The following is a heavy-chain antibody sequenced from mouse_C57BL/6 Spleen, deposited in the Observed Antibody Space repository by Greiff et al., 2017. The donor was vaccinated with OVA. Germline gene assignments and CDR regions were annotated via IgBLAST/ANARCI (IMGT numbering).Heavy chain of an antibody. D-gene: IGHD3-2*02. Sequence: DVQLQESGGGLVQPGGSMKLSCVASGFTFSNYWMNWVRQSPEKGLEWVAQIRLKSDNYATHYAESVKGRFTISRDDSKSSVYLQMNNLRAEDTGIYYCTGSSAYRPWFAYWGQGTLVTVSA. CDR3: TGSSAYRPWFAY. V-gene: IGHV6-3*01. J-gene: IGHJ3*01. CDR2: IRLKSDNYAT. CDR1: GFTFSNYW.